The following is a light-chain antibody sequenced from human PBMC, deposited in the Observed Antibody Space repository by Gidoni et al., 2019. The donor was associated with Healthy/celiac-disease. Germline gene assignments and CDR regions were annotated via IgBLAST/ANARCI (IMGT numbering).Light chain of an antibody. CDR3: SSYTSSSTPYV. V-gene: IGLV2-14*03. Sequence: QSALTQPAAVAGSPGQSITISCTGTSSDVGGYNYVSWSQQHPGKAPKLMIYDVRNRPSGVSNRVSGYKSGNTASLTISGLQAEDEADYYCSSYTSSSTPYVFGTGTKVTVL. J-gene: IGLJ1*01. CDR2: DVR. CDR1: SSDVGGYNY.